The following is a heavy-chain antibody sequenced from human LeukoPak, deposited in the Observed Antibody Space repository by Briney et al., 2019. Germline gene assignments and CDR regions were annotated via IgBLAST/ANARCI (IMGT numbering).Heavy chain of an antibody. Sequence: GASVKVSCKASGGTFSSYAISWVRQAPGQGLEWMGGIIPIFGTANYAQKFQGRVTITADESTSTAYMELSSLRSEDTAVYYCASTLGDTAMVENFDYWGQGTLVTVSS. CDR3: ASTLGDTAMVENFDY. V-gene: IGHV1-69*13. J-gene: IGHJ4*02. CDR1: GGTFSSYA. D-gene: IGHD5-18*01. CDR2: IIPIFGTA.